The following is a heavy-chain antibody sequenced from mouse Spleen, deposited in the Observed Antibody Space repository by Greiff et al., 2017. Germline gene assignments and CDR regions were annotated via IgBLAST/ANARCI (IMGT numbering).Heavy chain of an antibody. CDR2: ISYDGSN. CDR1: GYSITSGYY. V-gene: IGHV3-6*02. Sequence: DVHLVESGPGLVKPSQSLSLTCSVTGYSITSGYYWYWIRQFPGNKLEWMGYISYDGSNNYNPSLKNRISITRDTSKNQFFLKLNSVTTEDTATYYCARVLAYYFGYWGQGTTLPVSS. CDR3: ARVLAYYFGY. J-gene: IGHJ2*01.